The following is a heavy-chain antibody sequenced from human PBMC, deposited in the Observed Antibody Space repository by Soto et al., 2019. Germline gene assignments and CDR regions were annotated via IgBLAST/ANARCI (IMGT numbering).Heavy chain of an antibody. J-gene: IGHJ3*01. CDR2: ISAYNGNT. CDR1: GYTFTSYG. D-gene: IGHD1-26*01. V-gene: IGHV1-18*01. Sequence: QVQLVQSGAEVKKPGASVKVSCKASGYTFTSYGISWVRQAPGQGLEWMGWISAYNGNTNYAQKLQGRVTMTTDTPSRDDRAGRQPPPATPGGQARGSWGARDTGTRAWATGGGKIWPPPPESSGYYPLPPAFDLWGQGTMGTVSS. CDR3: SWGARDTGTRAWATGGGKIWPPPPESSGYYPLPPAFDL.